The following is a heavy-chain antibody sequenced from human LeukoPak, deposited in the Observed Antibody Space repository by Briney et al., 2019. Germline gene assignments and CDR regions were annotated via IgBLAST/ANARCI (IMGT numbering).Heavy chain of an antibody. CDR2: INPNSGGT. D-gene: IGHD5-12*01. J-gene: IGHJ4*02. Sequence: ASVKVSCKASGYTFTGYYMHWVQQAPGQGLEWMGWINPNSGGTNYAQKFQGRVTMTRDTSISTAYMELSRLRSDDTAVYYCARDLTEYSGYDSPTDYWGQGTLVTVSS. CDR1: GYTFTGYY. CDR3: ARDLTEYSGYDSPTDY. V-gene: IGHV1-2*02.